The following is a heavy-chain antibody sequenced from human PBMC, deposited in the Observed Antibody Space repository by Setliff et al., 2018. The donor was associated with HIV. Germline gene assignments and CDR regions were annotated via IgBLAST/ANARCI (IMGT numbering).Heavy chain of an antibody. J-gene: IGHJ6*02. V-gene: IGHV3-33*01. D-gene: IGHD6-19*01. CDR2: IWFDGSKK. Sequence: GGSLRLSCAASGFTFSSYAMHWVRQAPGKGLEWVAVIWFDGSKKYYTDSVKGRFTISRDNSKNTLFLQMNSLRGDDTAVYYCARDRQPLSSSGWGSHMDVWGQGTTVTVSS. CDR1: GFTFSSYA. CDR3: ARDRQPLSSSGWGSHMDV.